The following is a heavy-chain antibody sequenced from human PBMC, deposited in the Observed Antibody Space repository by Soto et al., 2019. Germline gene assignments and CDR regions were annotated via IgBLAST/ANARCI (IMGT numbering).Heavy chain of an antibody. D-gene: IGHD6-6*01. CDR3: AREYSSSSPNWFDP. CDR2: FDPEDGET. V-gene: IGHV1-24*01. Sequence: GASVKVSCKVSGYTLTELSMHWVRQAPGEGLEWMGGFDPEDGETIYAQKFQGRVTMTRDTSTSTVYMELSSLRSEDTAVYYCAREYSSSSPNWFDPWGQGTLVTVSS. CDR1: GYTLTELS. J-gene: IGHJ5*02.